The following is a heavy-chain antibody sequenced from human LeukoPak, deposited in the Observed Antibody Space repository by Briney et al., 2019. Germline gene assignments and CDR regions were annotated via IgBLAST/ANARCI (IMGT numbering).Heavy chain of an antibody. D-gene: IGHD2-2*02. CDR3: VRAAPDTRYRHFDF. Sequence: GGSLRLSCVASGFIFRSHWMKWVRQAPGKGLEWVADIKEDGSEKYYEDSVKGRFIISRDNAANSLSLQMSSLRVEDTAVYYCVRAAPDTRYRHFDFWGRGTLVSVSS. CDR1: GFIFRSHW. J-gene: IGHJ2*01. CDR2: IKEDGSEK. V-gene: IGHV3-7*04.